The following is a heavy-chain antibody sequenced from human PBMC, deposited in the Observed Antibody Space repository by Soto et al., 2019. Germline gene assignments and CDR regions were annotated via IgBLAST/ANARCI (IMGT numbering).Heavy chain of an antibody. V-gene: IGHV2-5*01. D-gene: IGHD3-10*01. CDR1: GFSLSTSGMG. Sequence: QITLKEFGPTLVKPTQTLTLTCTFSGFSLSTSGMGVAWIRQPPEKALEWLAVIYWTDDKRYSPSLKSRLTITKDTSKSQVVLTMTDMDPVDTATYYCAHRKSSYYGSENTYYYGMDVWGQGTTVTVSS. CDR2: IYWTDDK. J-gene: IGHJ6*02. CDR3: AHRKSSYYGSENTYYYGMDV.